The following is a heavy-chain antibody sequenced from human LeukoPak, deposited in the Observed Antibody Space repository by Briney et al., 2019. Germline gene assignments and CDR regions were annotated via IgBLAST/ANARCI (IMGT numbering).Heavy chain of an antibody. D-gene: IGHD3-9*01. CDR1: GGSISTYY. Sequence: SETLSLTCTVSGGSISTYYWNWIRQPPGKGLEWIGYIYYSGTTNYNPSLKSRVSMSVDTSKNQFSLKLSSVTAADTAVYYCARQYIDILTGYHRGELYWYFDLWGRGTLVTVSS. V-gene: IGHV4-59*08. CDR3: ARQYIDILTGYHRGELYWYFDL. J-gene: IGHJ2*01. CDR2: IYYSGTT.